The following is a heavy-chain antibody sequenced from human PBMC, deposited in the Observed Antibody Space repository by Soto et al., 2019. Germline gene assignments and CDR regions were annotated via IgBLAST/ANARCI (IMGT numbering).Heavy chain of an antibody. CDR3: ARDNVRLQVGGKSYYILDV. D-gene: IGHD4-4*01. CDR1: GGTFSSSA. J-gene: IGHJ6*02. Sequence: QVQLVQSGAEMKEPGSSVKVSCKTSGGTFSSSAISWLRQAPGQGLEWMGGIIPLFRTPDYAQKFQGRVTIAADESTSTAYMEPSSMRSEDTAVYYCARDNVRLQVGGKSYYILDVWGQGTTITVSS. CDR2: IIPLFRTP. V-gene: IGHV1-69*12.